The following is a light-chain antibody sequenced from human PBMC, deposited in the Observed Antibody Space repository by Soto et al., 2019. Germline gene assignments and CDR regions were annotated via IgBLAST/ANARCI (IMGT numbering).Light chain of an antibody. CDR1: QTISNTF. J-gene: IGKJ4*01. V-gene: IGKV3-20*01. CDR3: QQFGVSPT. Sequence: EIVLTQSPGTLSLSPGERATRSCRASQTISNTFLAWYQQKPGQAPRLLIYGASSRATDIPDRFSGSGSGTDFTLTIGRLEPEDFAVYYCQQFGVSPTFGGGTKADIK. CDR2: GAS.